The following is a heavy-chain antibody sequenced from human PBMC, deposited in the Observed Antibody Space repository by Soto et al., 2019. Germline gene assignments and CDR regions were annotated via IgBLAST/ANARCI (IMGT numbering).Heavy chain of an antibody. V-gene: IGHV3-30*03. CDR2: ISYDGNNK. Sequence: PGGSLRLSCAASEFTFSNYAMHWVRQAPGKGLQWLAVISYDGNNKYYADSVEGRFTISRDNSKNTVYLQMNSLRLEDTAVYYCARGPYYSDSYFDHWGQGTLVTAPQ. CDR3: ARGPYYSDSYFDH. D-gene: IGHD4-17*01. CDR1: EFTFSNYA. J-gene: IGHJ4*02.